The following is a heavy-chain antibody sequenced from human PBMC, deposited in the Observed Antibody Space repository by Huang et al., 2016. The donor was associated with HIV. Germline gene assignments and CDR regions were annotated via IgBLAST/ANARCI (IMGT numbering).Heavy chain of an antibody. CDR1: GGSISTHY. D-gene: IGHD3-3*01. Sequence: QVQLQESGPGLVKPSETLSLTCTVSGGSISTHYWSWIRQPPGKGLEWLGSIDYSGGTNYSPSLKSRVTILLDTSKNQFALRVNSVTAADTAMYYCARDHHDFWRGYRRMYFFDHWGQGTLVTVSS. CDR2: IDYSGGT. V-gene: IGHV4-59*11. J-gene: IGHJ4*02. CDR3: ARDHHDFWRGYRRMYFFDH.